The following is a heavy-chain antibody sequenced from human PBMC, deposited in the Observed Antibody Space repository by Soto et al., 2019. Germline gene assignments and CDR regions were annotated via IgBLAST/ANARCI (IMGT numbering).Heavy chain of an antibody. J-gene: IGHJ4*02. CDR1: GYSFTSYW. CDR2: VYPGDSDT. V-gene: IGHV5-51*01. CDR3: ARRNGDYLVDY. D-gene: IGHD4-17*01. Sequence: GESLKISCKGSGYSFTSYWIAWVRQMPGKGLEWMGIVYPGDSDTRYSPSFQGQVTMSADKSISTAYLQWSSLRASDTAIYYCARRNGDYLVDYWGQGTLVTVAS.